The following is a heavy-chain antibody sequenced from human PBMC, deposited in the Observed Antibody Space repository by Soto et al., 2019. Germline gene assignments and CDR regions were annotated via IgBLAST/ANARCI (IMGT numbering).Heavy chain of an antibody. CDR1: GFTFSSYS. CDR3: ARDHGLSSYAFDI. CDR2: ISSSSSYI. Sequence: EVQLVESGGGLVKPGGSLRLSCAASGFTFSSYSMNWVRQAPGKGLEWVSPISSSSSYIYYADSVKGRFTISRDNAKNSLYLQMNSLRAEDTAVYYCARDHGLSSYAFDIWGQGTMVTVSS. D-gene: IGHD2-15*01. V-gene: IGHV3-21*01. J-gene: IGHJ3*02.